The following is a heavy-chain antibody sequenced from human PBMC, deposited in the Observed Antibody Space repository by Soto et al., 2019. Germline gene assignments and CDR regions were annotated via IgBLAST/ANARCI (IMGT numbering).Heavy chain of an antibody. CDR3: ARESWFGELRPDYYYYGMDV. D-gene: IGHD3-10*01. CDR1: GGSISSGGYY. J-gene: IGHJ6*02. Sequence: SETLSLTCTVSGGSISSGGYYWSWIRQHPGKGLEWIGYIYYSGSTYYNPSLKSRVTISVDTSKNQFSLKLSSVTAADTAVYYCARESWFGELRPDYYYYGMDVWGQGTTVTAP. V-gene: IGHV4-31*03. CDR2: IYYSGST.